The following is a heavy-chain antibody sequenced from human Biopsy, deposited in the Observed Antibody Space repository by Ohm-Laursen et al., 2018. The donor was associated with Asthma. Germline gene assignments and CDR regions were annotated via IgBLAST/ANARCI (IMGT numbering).Heavy chain of an antibody. Sequence: SLRLSCTASGFNFSYYSMIWVRQAPGTGLEWVAAISSGSDYIFYADSVKGRFTISRDNAKNSLYLQMNSLRDEDTAVYYCARTFHFWSPYHAEHYQLWGQGTLVTVSS. CDR2: ISSGSDYI. J-gene: IGHJ1*01. CDR1: GFNFSYYS. CDR3: ARTFHFWSPYHAEHYQL. D-gene: IGHD3-3*01. V-gene: IGHV3-21*01.